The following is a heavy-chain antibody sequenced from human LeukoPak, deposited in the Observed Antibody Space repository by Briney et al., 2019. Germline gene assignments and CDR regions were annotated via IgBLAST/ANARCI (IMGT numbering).Heavy chain of an antibody. CDR2: IYTSGST. D-gene: IGHD2-2*01. CDR1: GGSISSYY. CDR3: AREPPRYCSSTSCLGY. J-gene: IGHJ4*02. V-gene: IGHV4-4*07. Sequence: ETLSLTCTVSGGSISSYYWSWIRQPAGKGLEWIGRIYTSGSTNYNPSLKSRVTMSVDTSKNQFSLKLSSVTAADTAVYYCAREPPRYCSSTSCLGYRGQGTLVTVSS.